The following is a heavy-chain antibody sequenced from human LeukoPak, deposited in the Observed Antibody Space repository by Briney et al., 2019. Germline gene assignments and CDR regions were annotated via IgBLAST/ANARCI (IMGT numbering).Heavy chain of an antibody. CDR3: ASTITVTTDY. D-gene: IGHD4-17*01. CDR2: IYHSGSV. CDR1: GYSISSGYY. V-gene: IGHV4-38-2*02. Sequence: SETLSLTCTVSGYSISSGYYWGWIRQPPGKGLEWIGSIYHSGSVYYNPSLKSRVTMSVDTSKNQFSLKLSSVTAADTAVYYCASTITVTTDYWGQGTLVTVSS. J-gene: IGHJ4*02.